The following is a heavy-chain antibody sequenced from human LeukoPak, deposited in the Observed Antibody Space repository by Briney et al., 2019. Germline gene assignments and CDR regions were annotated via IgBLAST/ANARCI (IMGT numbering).Heavy chain of an antibody. Sequence: ASVKVSCKASGYIFTNNAMNWVRQAPGQGLEWMGWINTNTRNPTYAQGFTGRFVFSLDTSVSTAYLQISSLKAEDTAVYYCAKGAWATPGRFDYWGQGTLVTVSS. J-gene: IGHJ4*02. CDR1: GYIFTNNA. CDR2: INTNTRNP. CDR3: AKGAWATPGRFDY. V-gene: IGHV7-4-1*02. D-gene: IGHD2-15*01.